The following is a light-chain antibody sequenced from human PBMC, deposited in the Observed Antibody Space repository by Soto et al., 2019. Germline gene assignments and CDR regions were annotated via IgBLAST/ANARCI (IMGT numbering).Light chain of an antibody. Sequence: DIHMTQSPSSLSASVDDTVTITCRASQNIDMYLNWYQQKPGKAPRVLISGASNLQSGVPSRFSGSRSGTDFTLTISSLQSEDFASYFCQHTFNSPPWTFGQGTKVEVK. CDR1: QNIDMY. J-gene: IGKJ1*01. CDR2: GAS. CDR3: QHTFNSPPWT. V-gene: IGKV1-39*01.